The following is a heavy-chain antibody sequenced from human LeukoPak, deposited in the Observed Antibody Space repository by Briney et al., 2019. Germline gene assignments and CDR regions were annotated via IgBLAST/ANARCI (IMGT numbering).Heavy chain of an antibody. V-gene: IGHV4-59*12. CDR3: ARIKLGYCSSTSCYPDAFDI. CDR1: GGSISSYY. CDR2: IYYSGST. J-gene: IGHJ3*02. D-gene: IGHD2-2*01. Sequence: NSSETLSLTCTVSGGSISSYYWSWIRQPPGKGLEWIGYIYYSGSTNYNPSLKSRVTISVDTSKNQFSLKLSSVTAADTAVYYCARIKLGYCSSTSCYPDAFDIWGQGTMVTVSS.